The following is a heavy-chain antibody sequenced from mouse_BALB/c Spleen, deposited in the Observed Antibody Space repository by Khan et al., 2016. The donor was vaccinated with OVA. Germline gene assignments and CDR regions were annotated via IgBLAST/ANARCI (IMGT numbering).Heavy chain of an antibody. CDR3: ERRGGEYYAMDY. CDR1: GFTFSSFG. Sequence: EVELVESGGGLVQPGGSRKLSCAASGFTFSSFGMHWVRQAPEKGLEWVAYISSGSSTIDYADTVTGRFTISADTPKNTLFMQMPSLTSEDTARYYCERRGGEYYAMDYWGQGTSVTVSA. V-gene: IGHV5-17*02. J-gene: IGHJ4*01. CDR2: ISSGSSTI.